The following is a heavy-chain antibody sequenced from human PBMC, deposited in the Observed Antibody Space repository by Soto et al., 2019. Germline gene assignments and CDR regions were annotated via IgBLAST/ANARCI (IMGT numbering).Heavy chain of an antibody. J-gene: IGHJ4*01. CDR2: ITIVTGNR. CDR3: VRDRDLYRDMVHADL. V-gene: IGHV3-48*02. CDR1: GFTISGCS. D-gene: IGHD1-26*01. Sequence: GGSLRLSCEASGFTISGCSMNWVRQAPGKGLEWLAYITIVTGNRLYADSVRGRFTISADNAENSVFLQMNSLRDEDTAVYFCVRDRDLYRDMVHADLWGQGTLVTVSS.